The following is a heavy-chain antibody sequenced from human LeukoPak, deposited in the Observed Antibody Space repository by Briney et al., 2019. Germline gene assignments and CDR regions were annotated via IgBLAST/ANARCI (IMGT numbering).Heavy chain of an antibody. Sequence: SETLSLTCTVSGGSISSSSYYWGWIRQPPGKGLEWIGSIYYRGITYYNPSLKSRVTISVDTSKNRFSLKLSSVTAADTAVYYCARVVYDSSTYPKSFFDFWGQGTLVTVSS. D-gene: IGHD3-22*01. CDR1: GGSISSSSYY. J-gene: IGHJ4*02. CDR2: IYYRGIT. CDR3: ARVVYDSSTYPKSFFDF. V-gene: IGHV4-39*07.